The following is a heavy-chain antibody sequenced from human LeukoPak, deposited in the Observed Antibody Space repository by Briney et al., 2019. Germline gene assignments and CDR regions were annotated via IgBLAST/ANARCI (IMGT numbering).Heavy chain of an antibody. CDR2: IYPGDSDT. D-gene: IGHD3-10*01. Sequence: GESLKISCKGSGYSFTNYWIGWVRQMPGKGLEWMGIIYPGDSDTTYSPSFQGQVTISADKSISTAYLQWSSLKASDTAMCYCARHGPRYYGSGSYYNIYEYWGQGTLVTVSS. J-gene: IGHJ4*02. CDR1: GYSFTNYW. CDR3: ARHGPRYYGSGSYYNIYEY. V-gene: IGHV5-51*01.